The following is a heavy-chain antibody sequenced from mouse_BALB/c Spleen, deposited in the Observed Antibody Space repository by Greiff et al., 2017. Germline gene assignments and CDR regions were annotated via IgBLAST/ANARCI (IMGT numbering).Heavy chain of an antibody. J-gene: IGHJ2*01. Sequence: EVQLQQSGPELVKPGASVKIPCKASGYTFTDYNMDWVKQSHGKSLEWIGDINPNNGGTIYNQKFKGKATLTVDKSSSTAYMELRSLTSEDTAVYYCARDVLRLRVFDYWGQGTTLTVSS. V-gene: IGHV1-18*01. CDR1: GYTFTDYN. CDR3: ARDVLRLRVFDY. D-gene: IGHD1-2*01. CDR2: INPNNGGT.